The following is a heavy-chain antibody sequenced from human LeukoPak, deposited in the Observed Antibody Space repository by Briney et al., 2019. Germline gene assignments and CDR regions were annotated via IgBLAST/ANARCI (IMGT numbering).Heavy chain of an antibody. CDR3: ARHYRRAFDI. D-gene: IGHD3-16*02. CDR1: GDSISSSSYY. Sequence: SETLSLTCTVSGDSISSSSYYSGWIRQPPGKGLEWIGSIYYSGSTYYKPSLKSRGTISVDPSKNLFSLKLSSVTAADAAVYYCARHYRRAFDIWGQGTMVTVSS. CDR2: IYYSGST. J-gene: IGHJ3*02. V-gene: IGHV4-39*01.